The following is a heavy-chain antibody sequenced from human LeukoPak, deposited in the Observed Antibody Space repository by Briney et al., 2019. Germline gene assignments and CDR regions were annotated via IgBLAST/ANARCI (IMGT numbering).Heavy chain of an antibody. CDR2: IIPIFGTA. J-gene: IGHJ1*01. CDR1: GGTFSSYA. D-gene: IGHD1-26*01. V-gene: IGHV1-69*13. CDR3: ARGGSYSVLYFQH. Sequence: GASVKVPCKASGGTFSSYAISWVRQAPGQGLEWMGGIIPIFGTANYAQKFQGRVTITADESTSTAYMELSSLRSEDTAVYYCARGGSYSVLYFQHWGQGTLVTVSS.